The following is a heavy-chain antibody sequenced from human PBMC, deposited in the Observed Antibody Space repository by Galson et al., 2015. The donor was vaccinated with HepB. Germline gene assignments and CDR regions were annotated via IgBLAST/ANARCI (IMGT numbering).Heavy chain of an antibody. CDR1: GFTFDDYA. D-gene: IGHD6-19*01. Sequence: SLRLSCAASGFTFDDYAMHWVRQAPGKGLEWVSGISWNSGSIGYADSVKGRFTISRDNAKNSLYLQMNRLRAEDTAVYYCARDRRDSSAIGYWGQGAMVTVAS. V-gene: IGHV3-9*01. CDR3: ARDRRDSSAIGY. J-gene: IGHJ4*02. CDR2: ISWNSGSI.